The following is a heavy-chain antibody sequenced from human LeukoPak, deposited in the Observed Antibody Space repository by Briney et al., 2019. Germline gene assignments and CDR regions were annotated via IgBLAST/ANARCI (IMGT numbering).Heavy chain of an antibody. CDR3: ARDYYDSSGYYLFDY. J-gene: IGHJ4*02. CDR1: GYTFTTYN. V-gene: IGHV1-18*01. Sequence: ASVKVSCKTSGYTFTTYNIAWVRQAPGQGLEWMGWVSTYNGNTNYAQSVQGRVSMTTDTSTSTAYMELRSLRSDDTAVYYCARDYYDSSGYYLFDYWGQGTLVTVSS. D-gene: IGHD3-22*01. CDR2: VSTYNGNT.